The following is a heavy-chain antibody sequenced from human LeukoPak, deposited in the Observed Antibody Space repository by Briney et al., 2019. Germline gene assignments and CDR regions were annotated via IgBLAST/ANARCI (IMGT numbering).Heavy chain of an antibody. V-gene: IGHV3-48*03. J-gene: IGHJ5*02. CDR3: ARSGTTSDILTGQNWFDP. CDR1: GFTFSSYE. CDR2: ISSSGSTI. Sequence: GGSLRLSCAASGFTFSSYEMNWVRQAPGKGLEWVSYISSSGSTIYYADSVKGRFTISRDNAKNSLYLQMNSLRAEDTAVYYCARSGTTSDILTGQNWFDPWGQGTLVTVSS. D-gene: IGHD3-9*01.